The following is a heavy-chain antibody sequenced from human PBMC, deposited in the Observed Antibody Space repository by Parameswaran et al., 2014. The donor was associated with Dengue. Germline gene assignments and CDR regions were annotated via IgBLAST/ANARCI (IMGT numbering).Heavy chain of an antibody. J-gene: IGHJ3*02. V-gene: IGHV3-23*01. CDR3: AKIGDVGASDI. Sequence: SNARWIRQPPGKGLEWVSAITAGSGGNTYYADSVKGRFTISRDNSKNTLYLQMNSLRAGDTAVYYCAKIGDVGASDIWGQGTMVTVSS. D-gene: IGHD1-26*01. CDR2: ITAGSGGNT. CDR1: SNA.